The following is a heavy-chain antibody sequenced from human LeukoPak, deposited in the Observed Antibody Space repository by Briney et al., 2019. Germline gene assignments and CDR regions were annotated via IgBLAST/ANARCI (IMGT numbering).Heavy chain of an antibody. CDR2: INPNSGGT. CDR3: ARGLNSYGSGSYQAEVG. CDR1: GYTFTGYY. Sequence: ASVKVSCKASGYTFTGYYMHWVRQAPGQGLEWMGWINPNSGGTNYAQKFQGRVTMTSDTSISTAYMELGRLRSEDTAVYYCARGLNSYGSGSYQAEVGWGQGTLVTVSS. D-gene: IGHD3-10*01. J-gene: IGHJ4*02. V-gene: IGHV1-2*02.